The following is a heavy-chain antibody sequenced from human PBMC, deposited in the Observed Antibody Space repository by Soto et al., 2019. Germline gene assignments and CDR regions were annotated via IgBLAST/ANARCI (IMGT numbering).Heavy chain of an antibody. Sequence: QVQLQESGPGLVTPSETLSLTCTVSGGSVSSGTYYWSWIRQPPGKGLEWIGYISSRGSTNYNPSLKRRAPISVVTSKIRFSLQLTSVTAADTAVYYCAMGGNYRYFDAWGQGTLVTVST. V-gene: IGHV4-61*01. D-gene: IGHD1-26*01. CDR1: GGSVSSGTYY. CDR2: ISSRGST. J-gene: IGHJ4*02. CDR3: AMGGNYRYFDA.